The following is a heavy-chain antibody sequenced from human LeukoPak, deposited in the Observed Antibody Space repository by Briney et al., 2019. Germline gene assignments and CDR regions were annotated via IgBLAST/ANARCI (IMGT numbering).Heavy chain of an antibody. CDR2: INSDGSST. D-gene: IGHD1-26*01. CDR3: ARPGVFGSYS. CDR1: GFTFDDYA. Sequence: GGSLRLSCAASGFTFDDYAMHWVRQAPGRGLVWVSRINSDGSSTSYADSVKGRFTISRDNAKNTLYLQMNSLRAEDTAVYYCARPGVFGSYSWGQGTLVTVSS. V-gene: IGHV3-74*01. J-gene: IGHJ4*02.